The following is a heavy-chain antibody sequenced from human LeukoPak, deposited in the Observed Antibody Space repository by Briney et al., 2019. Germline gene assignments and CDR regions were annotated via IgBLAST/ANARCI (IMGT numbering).Heavy chain of an antibody. CDR3: ARGRAGRGAMVRGVTSYFDY. CDR2: INHSGST. V-gene: IGHV4-34*01. CDR1: GGSFSGYY. Sequence: KPSETLSLTCAVYGGSFSGYYWCWIRQPPGKGLEWIGEINHSGSTNYNPSLKSRVTISVDTSKNQFSLKRSSVTAADTAVYYCARGRAGRGAMVRGVTSYFDYWGQGTLVTVSS. D-gene: IGHD3-10*01. J-gene: IGHJ4*02.